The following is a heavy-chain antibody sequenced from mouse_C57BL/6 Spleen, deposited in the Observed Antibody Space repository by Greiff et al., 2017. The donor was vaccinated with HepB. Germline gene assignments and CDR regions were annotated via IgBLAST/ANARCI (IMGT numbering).Heavy chain of an antibody. CDR1: GYSFTGYY. CDR2: INPSTGGT. V-gene: IGHV1-42*01. J-gene: IGHJ2*01. CDR3: ARNYYGSSYFDY. D-gene: IGHD1-1*01. Sequence: EVQLQQSGPELVKPGASVKISCKASGYSFTGYYMNWVKQSPEKSLEWIGEINPSTGGTTYNQKFKAKATLTVDKSSSTAYMQLKSLTSEDSAVYDCARNYYGSSYFDYWGQGTTLTVSS.